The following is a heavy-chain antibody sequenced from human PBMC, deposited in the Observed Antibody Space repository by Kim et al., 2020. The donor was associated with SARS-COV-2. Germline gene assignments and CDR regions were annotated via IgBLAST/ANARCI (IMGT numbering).Heavy chain of an antibody. V-gene: IGHV1-46*01. J-gene: IGHJ4*02. Sequence: YATKFQGRVPMTRDTSTSTVYMELSSLRSEDTAVYYCARAYYYDKLDFDYWGQGTLVTVSS. D-gene: IGHD3-22*01. CDR3: ARAYYYDKLDFDY.